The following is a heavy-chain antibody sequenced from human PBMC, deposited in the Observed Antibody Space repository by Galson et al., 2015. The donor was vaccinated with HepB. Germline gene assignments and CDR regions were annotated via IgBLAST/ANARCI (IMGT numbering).Heavy chain of an antibody. Sequence: SLRLSCAASGFTFSSYSMNWVRQAPGKGLEWVSYISSSSSTIYYADSVKGRFTISRDNAKNSLYLQMNSLRDEDTAVYYCARGRDGYNWGGYYYYYMDVWGKGTTVTVSS. J-gene: IGHJ6*03. CDR3: ARGRDGYNWGGYYYYYMDV. V-gene: IGHV3-48*02. D-gene: IGHD5-24*01. CDR2: ISSSSSTI. CDR1: GFTFSSYS.